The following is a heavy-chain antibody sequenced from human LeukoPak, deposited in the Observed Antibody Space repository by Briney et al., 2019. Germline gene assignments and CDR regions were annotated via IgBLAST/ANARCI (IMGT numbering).Heavy chain of an antibody. CDR3: ARDRYSGSYQPFDY. CDR1: GYTFTDYY. Sequence: GASVKVSCKASGYTFTDYYMHWVRQAPGQGLEWMGWINPNTGGTIYAQKFQGRVIMTRDTSISTAYMELSSVRSDDTAVYYCARDRYSGSYQPFDYWGQGTLVTVSS. CDR2: INPNTGGT. V-gene: IGHV1-2*02. J-gene: IGHJ4*02. D-gene: IGHD1-26*01.